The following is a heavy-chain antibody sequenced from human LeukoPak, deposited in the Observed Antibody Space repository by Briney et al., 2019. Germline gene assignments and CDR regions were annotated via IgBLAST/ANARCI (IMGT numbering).Heavy chain of an antibody. V-gene: IGHV3-30-3*01. CDR2: ISYDGSNK. D-gene: IGHD6-19*01. Sequence: GGSLRLSCAASGFTFSSYAMPWVRQAPGKGLEWVAVISYDGSNKYYADSVKGRFTISRDNSKNTLYLQMNSLRAEDTAVYYCARDWLRAVAGHFDYWGQGTLVTVSS. CDR3: ARDWLRAVAGHFDY. CDR1: GFTFSSYA. J-gene: IGHJ4*02.